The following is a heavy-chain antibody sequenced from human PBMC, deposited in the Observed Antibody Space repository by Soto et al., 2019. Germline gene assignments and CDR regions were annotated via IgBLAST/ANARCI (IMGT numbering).Heavy chain of an antibody. CDR3: FRGGVTSRTFDY. CDR2: IFPDDSDT. Sequence: TGESLKISCKASGYIIKNYWIGWARQMPGQGLEWMGIIFPDDSDTRYSPSFQGHVTISVDKSISTAYVQWSSLKASDSAIYYCFRGGVTSRTFDYWGQGTLVTVSS. CDR1: GYIIKNYW. D-gene: IGHD3-16*01. J-gene: IGHJ4*02. V-gene: IGHV5-51*01.